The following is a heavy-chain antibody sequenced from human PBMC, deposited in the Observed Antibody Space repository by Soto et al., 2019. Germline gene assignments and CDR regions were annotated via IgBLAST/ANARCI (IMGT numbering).Heavy chain of an antibody. J-gene: IGHJ5*02. Sequence: PSETLSLTCAVSSGSISSSNWWSWVRQPPGKGLEWIGEIYHSGSTNYNPSLKSRVTISVDKSKNQFSLKLSSVTAADTAVYYCARGELRKTESWFDPWGQGTLVTVSS. V-gene: IGHV4-4*02. CDR2: IYHSGST. CDR3: ARGELRKTESWFDP. CDR1: SGSISSSNW. D-gene: IGHD1-7*01.